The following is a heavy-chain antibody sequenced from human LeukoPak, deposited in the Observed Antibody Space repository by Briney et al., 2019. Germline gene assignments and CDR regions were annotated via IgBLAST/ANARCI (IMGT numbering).Heavy chain of an antibody. CDR1: GFTFSSYW. CDR2: IKQDGSEK. CDR3: ARVGKSGSYGYYYFDY. D-gene: IGHD5-18*01. J-gene: IGHJ4*02. Sequence: GGSLRLCCAASGFTFSSYWMSWVRQAPGKGLEWVANIKQDGSEKYYVDSVKGRFTISRDDAKNSLYLQMNSLRAEDTAVYYCARVGKSGSYGYYYFDYWGQGTLVTVSS. V-gene: IGHV3-7*01.